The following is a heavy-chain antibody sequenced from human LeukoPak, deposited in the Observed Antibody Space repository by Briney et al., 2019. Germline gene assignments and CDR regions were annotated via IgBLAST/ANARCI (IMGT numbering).Heavy chain of an antibody. V-gene: IGHV1-8*01. CDR2: MNPNSGNT. CDR1: GYTFTSYD. D-gene: IGHD6-6*01. CDR3: ARSIAARHRFDY. Sequence: GASVKVSCKASGYTFTSYDINWVRQATGQGLEWMGWMNPNSGNTGYAQKFQGRVTMTRNTSINTAYMELSSLRSEDTAVYYCARSIAARHRFDYWGQGTLVTVSS. J-gene: IGHJ4*02.